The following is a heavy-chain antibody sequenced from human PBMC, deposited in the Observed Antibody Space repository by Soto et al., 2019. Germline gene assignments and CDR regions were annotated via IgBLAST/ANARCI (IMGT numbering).Heavy chain of an antibody. CDR2: IYTGGTT. CDR3: ARDAAVTGSGLDY. CDR1: GFTVGSNH. V-gene: IGHV3-66*01. J-gene: IGHJ4*02. D-gene: IGHD6-19*01. Sequence: EVQLVESGGGLVQPGGSLRLSCAVSGFTVGSNHMTWVRQAPRKGLEWVSAIYTGGTTYYADSVKGRFTISRDNSKNPLYRQMNTLRVEDTALYYCARDAAVTGSGLDYWGQGTLVTVSS.